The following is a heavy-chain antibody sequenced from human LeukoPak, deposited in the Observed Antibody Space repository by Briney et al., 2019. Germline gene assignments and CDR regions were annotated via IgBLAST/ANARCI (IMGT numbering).Heavy chain of an antibody. V-gene: IGHV2-26*01. CDR1: EFSRSSARMG. J-gene: IGHJ4*02. Sequence: SGPVLVKSTETLTLTCTVSEFSRSSARMGVGLIRHPQGKAREWLEHIFSNNEKSYSTSLKSRLTISKDTYKSQVVLTMTNMDPVDTATYYCARIWIAVAGPGVDYWGQGTLVTVSS. CDR3: ARIWIAVAGPGVDY. CDR2: IFSNNEK. D-gene: IGHD6-19*01.